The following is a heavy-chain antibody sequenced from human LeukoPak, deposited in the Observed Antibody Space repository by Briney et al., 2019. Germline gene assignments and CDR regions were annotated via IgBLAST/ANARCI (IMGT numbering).Heavy chain of an antibody. CDR2: ISYDGSNK. CDR1: GFTFSSYW. D-gene: IGHD1-26*01. V-gene: IGHV3-30*18. J-gene: IGHJ4*02. CDR3: AKDMKWELRWEFDY. Sequence: GGSLRLSCAASGFTFSSYWMSWVRQAPGKGLEWVAVISYDGSNKYYADSVKGRFTISRDNSKNTLYLQMNSLRAEDTAVYYCAKDMKWELRWEFDYWGQGTLVTVSS.